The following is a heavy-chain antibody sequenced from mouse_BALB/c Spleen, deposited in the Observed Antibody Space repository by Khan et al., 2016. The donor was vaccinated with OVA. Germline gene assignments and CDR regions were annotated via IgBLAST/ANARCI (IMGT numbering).Heavy chain of an antibody. CDR2: FLLGSDNI. CDR3: SRGAGTTYGMDY. V-gene: IGHV1-9*01. D-gene: IGHD4-1*01. CDR1: GYSFSSYW. J-gene: IGHJ4*01. Sequence: QVQLKQSGAELMKPGASVKISCKATGYSFSSYWIEWVKQRPGHGLEWIGEFLLGSDNINYNDTFKDKATFTPDTSSNTAFMQFNCRTPGDSAASYGSRGAGTTYGMDYWGQGTSVTVSA.